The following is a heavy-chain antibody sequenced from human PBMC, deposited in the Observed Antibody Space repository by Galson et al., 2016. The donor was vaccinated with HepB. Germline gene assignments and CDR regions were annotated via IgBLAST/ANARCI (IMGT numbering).Heavy chain of an antibody. J-gene: IGHJ6*03. D-gene: IGHD4-17*01. CDR3: AREEYGDYPYYNNDFMDV. V-gene: IGHV4-4*07. CDR2: IYTSGSP. Sequence: ETLSLTCTVSGGSMSSYYWSWLRQPAGKGLEWIGRIYTSGSPNYNPSLKGRVTISGDTPKIQFSLKLSSVTAADTAVYYCAREEYGDYPYYNNDFMDVWGKGTTVTVPS. CDR1: GGSMSSYY.